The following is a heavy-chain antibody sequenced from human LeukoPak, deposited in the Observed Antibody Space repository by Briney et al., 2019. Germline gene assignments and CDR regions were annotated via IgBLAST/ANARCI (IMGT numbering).Heavy chain of an antibody. CDR3: AKGGTIFGVVIESSYYFDH. J-gene: IGHJ4*02. D-gene: IGHD3-3*01. CDR2: IQYDGSNN. CDR1: GFIFSSYG. V-gene: IGHV3-30*02. Sequence: GGSLRLSCAASGFIFSSYGMYWVRQPPGKGLEWVAFIQYDGSNNEYADSVKGRFTISRDTSKNTLYLQMNSLRAADTAVYYCAKGGTIFGVVIESSYYFDHWGQGTLVTVSS.